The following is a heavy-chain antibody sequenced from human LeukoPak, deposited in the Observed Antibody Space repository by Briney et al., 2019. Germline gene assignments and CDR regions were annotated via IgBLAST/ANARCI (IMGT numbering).Heavy chain of an antibody. D-gene: IGHD6-13*01. CDR3: AREKAPYSSRSDNAFDI. CDR1: GYTFTGYF. V-gene: IGHV1-69*06. Sequence: GASVKVSCKASGYTFTGYFIHWVRQAPGQGLEWMGGIIPIFGTANYAQKFQGRVTITADKSTSTAYMELSSLRSEDTAVYYCAREKAPYSSRSDNAFDIWGQGTMVTVSS. J-gene: IGHJ3*02. CDR2: IIPIFGTA.